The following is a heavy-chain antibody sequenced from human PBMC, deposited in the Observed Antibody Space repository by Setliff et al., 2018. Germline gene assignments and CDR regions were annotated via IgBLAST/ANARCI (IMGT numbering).Heavy chain of an antibody. D-gene: IGHD3-22*01. Sequence: PSETLSLTCTVSGGSITSYYWSWIRQPPGKGLEWIGYIYTSGSTNYNPSLKSRVTISIDSSKNQMSLRMTSVTAADTAVYYCARGRYFESSSYYFPFDYWGLGTLVTVSS. CDR3: ARGRYFESSSYYFPFDY. J-gene: IGHJ4*02. CDR1: GGSITSYY. V-gene: IGHV4-4*08. CDR2: IYTSGST.